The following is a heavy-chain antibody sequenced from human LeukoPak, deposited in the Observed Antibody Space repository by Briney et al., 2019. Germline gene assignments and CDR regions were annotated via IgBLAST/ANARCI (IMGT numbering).Heavy chain of an antibody. Sequence: GRSLRLSCAPSGFTFTNYGIHWVRPAPRKGLEWVAFIRYEGDDKYYADSVKRRFTISRDNAKNSLYLQMNSLRAEDTAVYYCARDYGGSSPFDYWGQGTLVTVSS. CDR2: IRYEGDDK. D-gene: IGHD4-23*01. V-gene: IGHV3-33*01. J-gene: IGHJ4*02. CDR1: GFTFTNYG. CDR3: ARDYGGSSPFDY.